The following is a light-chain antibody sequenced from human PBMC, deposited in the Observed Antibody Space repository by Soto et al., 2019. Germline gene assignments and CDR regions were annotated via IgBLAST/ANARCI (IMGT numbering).Light chain of an antibody. CDR3: QHYNCYGT. CDR1: QNIDRW. J-gene: IGKJ1*01. CDR2: HAS. V-gene: IGKV1-5*01. Sequence: DIQMTQSPSTLPASVGDTVTITCRASQNIDRWVAWYQQKSGKAPKILIYHASSFETGVPSSFSRSGSGTEFALTSASVQPDDFASYCCQHYNCYGTLGQGTKVEIK.